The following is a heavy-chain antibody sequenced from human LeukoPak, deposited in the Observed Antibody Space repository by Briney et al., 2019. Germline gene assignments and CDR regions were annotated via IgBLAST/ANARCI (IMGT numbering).Heavy chain of an antibody. Sequence: GGSLRLSCAASGFTFSSYAMSWVRQAPGKGLEWVSAISGSGGSTYYADSVKGRFTISRDNSKNTLYLQMNSLRAEDTAVYYCAKAPRYYDSSGYYYYKVYFDYWGRGTLVTVSS. CDR3: AKAPRYYDSSGYYYYKVYFDY. CDR2: ISGSGGST. J-gene: IGHJ4*02. CDR1: GFTFSSYA. V-gene: IGHV3-23*01. D-gene: IGHD3-22*01.